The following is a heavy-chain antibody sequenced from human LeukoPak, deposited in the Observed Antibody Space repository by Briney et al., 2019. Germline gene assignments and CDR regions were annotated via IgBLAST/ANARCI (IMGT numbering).Heavy chain of an antibody. CDR1: GYTFTGYY. J-gene: IGHJ5*02. D-gene: IGHD2-2*01. CDR2: INPNSGGT. V-gene: IGHV1-2*02. Sequence: ASVKVSCKASGYTFTGYYMQWVREAPGQGLEWMGWINPNSGGTNYAQKFQGRVTMTTDTSISTAYMELSRLRSDDTAVYYCASRERSSTSFRFDPWGQGTLVTVSS. CDR3: ASRERSSTSFRFDP.